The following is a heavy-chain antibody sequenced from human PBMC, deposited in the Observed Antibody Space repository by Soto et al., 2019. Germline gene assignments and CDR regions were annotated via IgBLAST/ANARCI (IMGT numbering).Heavy chain of an antibody. J-gene: IGHJ6*02. CDR3: AREGGGYSDYGMDV. CDR2: IWYDGSNK. D-gene: IGHD5-18*01. V-gene: IGHV3-33*01. Sequence: QVQLVESGGGVVQPGRSLRLSCAASGFTFSSYGMHWVRQAPGKGLEWVAVIWYDGSNKYYADSVKGRFTISRDNSKNTLYLKMNSLRAEDTAVYYCAREGGGYSDYGMDVWGQGTTVTVSS. CDR1: GFTFSSYG.